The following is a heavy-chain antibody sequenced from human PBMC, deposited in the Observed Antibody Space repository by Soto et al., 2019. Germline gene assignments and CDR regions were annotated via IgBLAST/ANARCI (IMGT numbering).Heavy chain of an antibody. J-gene: IGHJ3*02. Sequence: PGGSLRLSCAASGFTFRRYWMNWFRQSAGKGLEWVANIKQDGTEKNYVDSVKGRFTISRDNARKSLYLQMDSLRAEDTAVYFCARGDTPMITGMDSFDIWGQGTMVTVSS. CDR3: ARGDTPMITGMDSFDI. V-gene: IGHV3-7*01. D-gene: IGHD5-18*01. CDR1: GFTFRRYW. CDR2: IKQDGTEK.